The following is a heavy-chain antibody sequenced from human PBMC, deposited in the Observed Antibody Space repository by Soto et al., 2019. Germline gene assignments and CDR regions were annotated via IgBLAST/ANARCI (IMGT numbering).Heavy chain of an antibody. V-gene: IGHV4-34*01. CDR1: GGSFSGYY. J-gene: IGHJ6*02. Sequence: SETLSLTCAVYGGSFSGYYWSWIRQPPGKGLEWIGEINHSGSTNYNPSLKSRVTISVDTSKNQFSLKLSSVTAADTAVYYCARVNRVRYYGMDVWGQGTTVTVSS. CDR3: ARVNRVRYYGMDV. CDR2: INHSGST.